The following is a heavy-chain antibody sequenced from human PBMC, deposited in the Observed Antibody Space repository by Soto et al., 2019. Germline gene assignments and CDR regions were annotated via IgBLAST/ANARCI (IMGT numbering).Heavy chain of an antibody. J-gene: IGHJ4*02. CDR3: AQITSNIDN. D-gene: IGHD1-20*01. CDR1: GDTFVGYG. Sequence: QVQLLQSGAELKKPGASVRVSCKVSGDTFVGYGVAWVRQAPGQGLEWIAWISGYNANTHYARQIQDRITLTTDTSTSTAYMELRNLTPDDTAVYFCAQITSNIDNWGQGTLVTVSS. V-gene: IGHV1-18*01. CDR2: ISGYNANT.